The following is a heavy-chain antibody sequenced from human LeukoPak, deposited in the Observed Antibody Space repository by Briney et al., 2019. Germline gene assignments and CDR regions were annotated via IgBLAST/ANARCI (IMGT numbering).Heavy chain of an antibody. CDR2: IYYSGST. CDR1: GGSISSSSYY. J-gene: IGHJ3*02. D-gene: IGHD5-12*01. CDR3: ASSKGLAGAFDI. V-gene: IGHV4-39*01. Sequence: PSETLSLTCTVSGGSISSSSYYWGWIRQPPGKGLEWIGSIYYSGSTYYNPSLKSRVTISVDTSKNQFSLKLSSVTAADTAVHYCASSKGLAGAFDIWGQGTMVTVSS.